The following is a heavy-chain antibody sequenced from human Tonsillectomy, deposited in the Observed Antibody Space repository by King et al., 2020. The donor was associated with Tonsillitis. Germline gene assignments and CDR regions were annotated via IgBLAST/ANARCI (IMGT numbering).Heavy chain of an antibody. CDR3: ARLWELPYFDY. D-gene: IGHD1-26*01. J-gene: IGHJ4*02. CDR1: VFTFSSYE. V-gene: IGHV3-48*03. Sequence: VQLVESGGDLVQPGGSLRLSCAASVFTFSSYEMNWVRQAPGKGLEWVSYISSSGSTIYYPDSVKGRFTISRDNAKNSLYLQMNSLRAEYTAVYYCARLWELPYFDYWGQGTLVTVSS. CDR2: ISSSGSTI.